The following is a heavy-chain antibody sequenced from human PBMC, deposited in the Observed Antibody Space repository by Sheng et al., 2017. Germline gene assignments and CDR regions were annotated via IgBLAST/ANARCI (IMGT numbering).Heavy chain of an antibody. J-gene: IGHJ4*02. CDR1: GFSFNSYW. Sequence: EVQLVESGGGLVQPGGSLRLSCAVSGFSFNSYWMSWVRQAPGKGLEWVANINQDGSEKYYVDSVKGRFTISRDNAGKSLYLQMNSLRAEETAVYYCARDLGMGRSVDYWGQGTLVTVSS. CDR2: INQDGSEK. D-gene: IGHD1-20*01. CDR3: ARDLGMGRSVDY. V-gene: IGHV3-7*01.